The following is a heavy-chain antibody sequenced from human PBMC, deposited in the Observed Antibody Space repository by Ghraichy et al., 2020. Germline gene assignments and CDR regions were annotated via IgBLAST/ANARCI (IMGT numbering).Heavy chain of an antibody. CDR2: IYYTGST. J-gene: IGHJ4*02. CDR1: GGSINNYF. CDR3: ARQGSYSSSFDY. D-gene: IGHD3-10*01. Sequence: SETLSLTCTVSGGSINNYFWSWIRQPPGKGLEWIGYIYYTGSTNYNPSLKSRVTISVDTSKNQFSLKLSSVTAADTAVYYCARQGSYSSSFDYWGQGTLVTVSS. V-gene: IGHV4-59*08.